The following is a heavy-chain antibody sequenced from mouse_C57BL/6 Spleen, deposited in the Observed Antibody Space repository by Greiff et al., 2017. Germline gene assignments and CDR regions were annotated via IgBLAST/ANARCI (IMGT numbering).Heavy chain of an antibody. Sequence: VQGVESGPGLVAPSQSLSITCTVSGFSLTSDAISWVRQPPGKGLEWIGVIWTGEGTNYNSALKSRLSISKENTKCQVFLKMNSLQTDDTARYYCARKGNWDAMDYWGQGTSVTVSS. CDR2: IWTGEGT. J-gene: IGHJ4*01. D-gene: IGHD4-1*01. CDR3: ARKGNWDAMDY. CDR1: GFSLTSDA. V-gene: IGHV2-9-1*01.